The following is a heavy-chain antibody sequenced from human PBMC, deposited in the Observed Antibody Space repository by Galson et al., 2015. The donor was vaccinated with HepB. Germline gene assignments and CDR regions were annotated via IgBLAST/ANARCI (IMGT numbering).Heavy chain of an antibody. V-gene: IGHV3-72*01. CDR1: GFTFSDHY. CDR3: VGESPGGKRD. D-gene: IGHD4-23*01. J-gene: IGHJ4*02. CDR2: TRNKPHGYIA. Sequence: SLRLSCAASGFTFSDHYMDWVRQAPGKGLEWIGRTRNKPHGYIADYAASVKGRFIISRDDSKNSLYLQMNSLKTEDTAVYYCVGESPGGKRDWGQGTLVIVSS.